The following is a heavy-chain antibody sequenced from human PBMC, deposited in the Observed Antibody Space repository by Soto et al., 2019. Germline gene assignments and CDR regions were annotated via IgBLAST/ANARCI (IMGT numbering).Heavy chain of an antibody. V-gene: IGHV3-30-3*01. CDR2: VPYDGNNK. Sequence: QVQLVESGGGVVQPGRSLRLSCTASGFTFSNYPMHWVRQAPGKGLEWVAVVPYDGNNKHYADYVKGRFTASRDNSKNTLYLPINSLRADDTAVYYCARDSITRGYSSPSYWCQGTLVTVSS. J-gene: IGHJ4*02. CDR1: GFTFSNYP. CDR3: ARDSITRGYSSPSY. D-gene: IGHD6-6*01.